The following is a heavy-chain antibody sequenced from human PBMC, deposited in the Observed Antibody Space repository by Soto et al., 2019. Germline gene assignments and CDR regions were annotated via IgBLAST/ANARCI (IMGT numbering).Heavy chain of an antibody. D-gene: IGHD3-10*01. V-gene: IGHV1-69*06. CDR3: ARDARRGYYYYGMDV. CDR1: GGTFSSYA. Sequence: ASVKVSCKASGGTFSSYAISWVRQAPGQGLEWMGGIIPIFGTANYAQKFQGRVTITADKSTSTAYMELSSLRSEDTAVYYCARDARRGYYYYGMDVWGQGTTVTVSS. J-gene: IGHJ6*02. CDR2: IIPIFGTA.